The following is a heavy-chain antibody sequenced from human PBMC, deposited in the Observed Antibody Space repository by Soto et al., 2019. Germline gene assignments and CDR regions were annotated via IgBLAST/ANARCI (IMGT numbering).Heavy chain of an antibody. D-gene: IGHD2-15*01. J-gene: IGHJ4*02. CDR1: GSTFSSYA. CDR3: AKRFWVNGCSGGSCYAGIDY. Sequence: GGSLGLSCAASGSTFSSYAMSWVRQAPGKGLEWVSVISGSGGSTYYADSVKGRFTISRDNSKNTLYLQMNSLRAEDTAVYYCAKRFWVNGCSGGSCYAGIDYWGQGTLVTVSS. CDR2: ISGSGGST. V-gene: IGHV3-23*01.